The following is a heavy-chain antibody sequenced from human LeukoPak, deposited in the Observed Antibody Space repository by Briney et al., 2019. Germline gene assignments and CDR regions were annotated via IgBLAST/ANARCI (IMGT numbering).Heavy chain of an antibody. J-gene: IGHJ4*02. CDR2: IYYSGST. D-gene: IGHD4-17*01. Sequence: SETLSLTCTVSGGSISSYYWSWIRQPPGKGLEWIGYIYYSGSTNYNPSLKSRVTISVDTSKNPFSLKLRSVTAADTAVYYCASARMTTVTEFDYWGQGTLVTVHS. CDR1: GGSISSYY. CDR3: ASARMTTVTEFDY. V-gene: IGHV4-59*01.